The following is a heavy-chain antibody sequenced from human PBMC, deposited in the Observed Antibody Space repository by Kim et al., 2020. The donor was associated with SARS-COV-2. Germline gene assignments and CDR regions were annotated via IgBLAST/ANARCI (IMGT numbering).Heavy chain of an antibody. J-gene: IGHJ4*01. CDR2: IWNDGSKT. CDR1: GFTFSSHG. V-gene: IGHV3-33*01. CDR3: ARATYAPPGSYIIDY. D-gene: IGHD3-10*01. Sequence: GGSLRLSCAASGFTFSSHGMHWVRQAPGKGLEWVAIIWNDGSKTQYADSVKGRFTISRDNSKNTLSLEVNSLRVEDTAVYYCARATYAPPGSYIIDYWG.